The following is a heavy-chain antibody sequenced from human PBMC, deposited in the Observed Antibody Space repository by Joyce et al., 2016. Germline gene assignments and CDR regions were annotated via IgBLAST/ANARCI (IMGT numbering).Heavy chain of an antibody. Sequence: EVQLVQSGAEVKKPGESLKISCKGSGYMFTNHWIAWVRQMPGKGLEGVGSNLPGASKAGFSPSFQGQVTISADKSISTAYLQWDSLKASDTAVDFCARHVANNRWSYFDSWGQGTLVTVSS. V-gene: IGHV5-51*01. CDR3: ARHVANNRWSYFDS. D-gene: IGHD1/OR15-1a*01. CDR1: GYMFTNHW. CDR2: NLPGASKA. J-gene: IGHJ4*02.